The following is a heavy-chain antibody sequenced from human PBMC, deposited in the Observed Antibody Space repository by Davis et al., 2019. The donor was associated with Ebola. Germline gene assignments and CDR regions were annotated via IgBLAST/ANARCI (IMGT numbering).Heavy chain of an antibody. CDR2: LSGTSAAT. J-gene: IGHJ6*04. V-gene: IGHV3-11*04. CDR3: AKFPVHYDFWVMHDSNFYTTDV. CDR1: GFTFSDYY. Sequence: GESLKISCAASGFTFSDYYMSWIRQAPGKGLEWVSSLSGTSAATYYADAVKGRFTVSRDNTKNSLYLQMNSLRAEDTAVYYCAKFPVHYDFWVMHDSNFYTTDVWGKGTTVIVSS. D-gene: IGHD3-3*01.